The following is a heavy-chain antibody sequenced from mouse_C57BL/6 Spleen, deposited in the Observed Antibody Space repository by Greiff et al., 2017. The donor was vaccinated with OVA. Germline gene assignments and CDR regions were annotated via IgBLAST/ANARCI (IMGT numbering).Heavy chain of an antibody. V-gene: IGHV1-72*01. CDR3: AQVYDGYYGYAMDY. J-gene: IGHJ4*01. CDR2: IDPNSGGT. D-gene: IGHD2-3*01. Sequence: QVQLQQPGAELVKPGASVKLSCKASGYTFTSYWMHWVKQRPGRGLEWIGRIDPNSGGTKYNEKFKSKATLTVDKPSSTAYMLLSSLTSEDSAVYYCAQVYDGYYGYAMDYWGQGTSVTVSS. CDR1: GYTFTSYW.